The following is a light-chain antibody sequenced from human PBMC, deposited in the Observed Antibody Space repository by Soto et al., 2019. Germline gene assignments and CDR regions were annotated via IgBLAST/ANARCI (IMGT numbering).Light chain of an antibody. Sequence: EIVLTQSPGTLSLCPGERATLSCRASQSVSSSYLAWYQQKHGQAPRLLIYGASSRATGIPDRFSGSGSGTDFTLTISRLEPEDFAVYYCQQYGSSPVTFGQGTKLEIK. CDR3: QQYGSSPVT. J-gene: IGKJ2*01. CDR1: QSVSSSY. CDR2: GAS. V-gene: IGKV3-20*01.